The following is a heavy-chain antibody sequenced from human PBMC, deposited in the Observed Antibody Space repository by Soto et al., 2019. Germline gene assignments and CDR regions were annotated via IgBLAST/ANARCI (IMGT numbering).Heavy chain of an antibody. D-gene: IGHD2-21*01. CDR2: FSVGGSGT. CDR1: GFSFSNYA. V-gene: IGHV3-23*01. Sequence: EVQLLESGGGLVQPGGSLRLSCTASGFSFSNYALNWVRQAPGKGLEWVSAFSVGGSGTYYADSVKGRFTISRDNSKNTLYLQMTSLTAEDSAVYFCALSIVGGGTTVTLDYGGLGTLVTVSS. J-gene: IGHJ4*02. CDR3: ALSIVGGGTTVTLDY.